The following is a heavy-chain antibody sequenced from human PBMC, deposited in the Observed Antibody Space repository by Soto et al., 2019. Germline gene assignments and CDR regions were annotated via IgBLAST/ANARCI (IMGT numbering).Heavy chain of an antibody. V-gene: IGHV1-46*01. CDR2: INPSGGST. J-gene: IGHJ6*02. CDR3: ARVCIAARSYYYYGMDV. D-gene: IGHD6-6*01. Sequence: GASVKVSCKASGYTFTSYYMHWVRQAPGQGLEWMGIINPSGGSTSYAQKFQGRVTMTRDTSTSTVYMELSSLRSEDTAVYYCARVCIAARSYYYYGMDVWGQGTTVTVS. CDR1: GYTFTSYY.